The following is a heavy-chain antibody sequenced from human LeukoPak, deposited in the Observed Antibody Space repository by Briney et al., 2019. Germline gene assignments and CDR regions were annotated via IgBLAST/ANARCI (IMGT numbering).Heavy chain of an antibody. Sequence: GGSLRLSCAASGFTVSSNYMSWVRQAPGKGLEWVSVLYSGGSTYYTDSVKGRFTISRDNSNNTLYLQMNNLRAEDTAVYYCAMDSAWLPLKFDYWGPGTLVAVST. CDR3: AMDSAWLPLKFDY. V-gene: IGHV3-66*01. CDR1: GFTVSSNY. CDR2: LYSGGST. J-gene: IGHJ4*02. D-gene: IGHD5-24*01.